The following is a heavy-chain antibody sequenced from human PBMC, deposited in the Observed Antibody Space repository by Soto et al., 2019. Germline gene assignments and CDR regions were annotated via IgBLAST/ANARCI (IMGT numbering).Heavy chain of an antibody. D-gene: IGHD1-7*01. CDR3: AKDITLELRYHDAFDI. CDR1: GFTFSSYG. Sequence: GGSLRLSCAASGFTFSSYGMHWVRQAPGKGLEWVAVISYDGSNKYYADSVKGRFTISRDNSKNTLYLQMNSLRAEDTAVYYCAKDITLELRYHDAFDIWGQGTMVTVSS. V-gene: IGHV3-30*18. J-gene: IGHJ3*02. CDR2: ISYDGSNK.